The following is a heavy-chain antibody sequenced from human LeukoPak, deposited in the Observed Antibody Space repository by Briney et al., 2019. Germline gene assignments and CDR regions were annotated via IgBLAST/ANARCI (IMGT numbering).Heavy chain of an antibody. J-gene: IGHJ6*03. CDR3: ARSASYDSTSYYIYYFLDV. Sequence: GGSLRLSCAASGFTDSRSYMSWVRQAPGKGLEWVSVIYTDGTTHYADSVKGRFTISRDSSKNTLYLQMSSLRAEDTAVYYCARSASYDSTSYYIYYFLDVWGKGTTVTISS. CDR2: IYTDGTT. CDR1: GFTDSRSY. D-gene: IGHD3-22*01. V-gene: IGHV3-66*01.